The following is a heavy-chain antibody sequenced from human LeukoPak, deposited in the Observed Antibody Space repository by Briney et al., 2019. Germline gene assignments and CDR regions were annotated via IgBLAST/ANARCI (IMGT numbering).Heavy chain of an antibody. J-gene: IGHJ5*02. CDR3: ARVGSGSSLVDP. CDR1: GFTFRSYG. D-gene: IGHD1-26*01. V-gene: IGHV3-33*01. CDR2: IWYDGSNK. Sequence: GRSLRLSCAASGFTFRSYGMHWVRQAPGKGLEWVAVIWYDGSNKYYADSVKGRFTISRDNSKNTLYLQMNSLRAEDTAVYYCARVGSGSSLVDPWGQGTLVTVSS.